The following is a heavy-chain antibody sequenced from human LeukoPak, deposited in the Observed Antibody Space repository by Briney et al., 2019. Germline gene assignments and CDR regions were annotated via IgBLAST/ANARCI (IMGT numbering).Heavy chain of an antibody. D-gene: IGHD4/OR15-4a*01. CDR2: IYYSGST. Sequence: SETLSLTCTVSGGSISSYYWSWIRQPPGKGLEWIGYIYYSGSTNYNPSLKSRVTISVDTSKNQFSLKLSSVTAADTAVYYCARDGASTPDAFDIWGQGTMVTVSS. J-gene: IGHJ3*02. CDR1: GGSISSYY. CDR3: ARDGASTPDAFDI. V-gene: IGHV4-59*01.